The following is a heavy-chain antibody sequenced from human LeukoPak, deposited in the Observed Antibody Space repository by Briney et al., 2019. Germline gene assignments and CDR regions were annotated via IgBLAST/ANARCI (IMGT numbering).Heavy chain of an antibody. CDR2: INPSGSDT. CDR1: GYTFTAYY. J-gene: IGHJ5*02. V-gene: IGHV1-46*01. Sequence: ASVKVSCKATGYTFTAYYMHWVRQAPGQGLEWMGLINPSGSDTVYAQKFQGRVTMTRDMSTSTDYMELSSLRFDDTAVYYCARDIYGVSGNLHWFDPWGQGTLVTVSS. CDR3: ARDIYGVSGNLHWFDP. D-gene: IGHD3-10*01.